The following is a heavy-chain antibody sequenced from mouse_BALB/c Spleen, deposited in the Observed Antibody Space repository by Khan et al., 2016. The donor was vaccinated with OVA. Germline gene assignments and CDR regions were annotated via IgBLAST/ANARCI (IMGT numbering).Heavy chain of an antibody. J-gene: IGHJ3*01. V-gene: IGHV1-7*01. CDR3: ARRELYGLFAY. CDR2: INPSTGYT. D-gene: IGHD2-10*02. CDR1: GYTFTTYW. Sequence: QVQLKQSGADLAKSGASVKMSCTASGYTFTTYWIHWIKQRPGQGLEWIGYINPSTGYTEYNKHFKGKATLTPDDSSSTAYMQLNSIKSADSAGDYWARRELYGLFAYWGQGTLVTVSA.